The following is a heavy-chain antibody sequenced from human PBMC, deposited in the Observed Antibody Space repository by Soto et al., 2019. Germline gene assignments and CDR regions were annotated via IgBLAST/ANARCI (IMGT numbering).Heavy chain of an antibody. Sequence: LGESLKISCKASGYIFTTYWIAWVRQMPGKGLEWIGIINPTDSDTRYSPSFQGQVTISADKSISTTYLQWSSLKASDTAIYYCARQWNFDYWGQRTLVTVSS. CDR2: INPTDSDT. CDR1: GYIFTTYW. D-gene: IGHD5-12*01. J-gene: IGHJ4*02. V-gene: IGHV5-51*01. CDR3: ARQWNFDY.